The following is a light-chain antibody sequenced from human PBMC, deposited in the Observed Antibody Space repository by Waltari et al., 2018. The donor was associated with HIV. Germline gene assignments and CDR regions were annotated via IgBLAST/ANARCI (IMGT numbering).Light chain of an antibody. CDR2: AAS. CDR1: QSISSY. V-gene: IGKV1-39*01. J-gene: IGKJ5*01. Sequence: DIQMTQSPSSLSASVGDRVTITCRASQSISSYLNWYQQKPGKAPKLLIYAASSLQSGVPSRFSGSVSRTDFTLTISSLQPEDFATYYCQQSYSTPPEYTFCQGTRLEIK. CDR3: QQSYSTPPEYT.